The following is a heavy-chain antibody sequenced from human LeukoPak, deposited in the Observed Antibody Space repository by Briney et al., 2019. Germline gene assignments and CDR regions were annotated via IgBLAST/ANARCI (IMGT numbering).Heavy chain of an antibody. Sequence: PGGSLRLSCAASGFTISSSYMSWVRQVPGKGLEWVSCIYGADTIYYADFVKDRFTISRDSNRNILYLQMNSLRADDTAVYYCARGARGAYFDYWGQGTLVTGSS. CDR2: IYGADTI. CDR3: ARGARGAYFDY. V-gene: IGHV3-66*01. D-gene: IGHD4/OR15-4a*01. J-gene: IGHJ4*02. CDR1: GFTISSSY.